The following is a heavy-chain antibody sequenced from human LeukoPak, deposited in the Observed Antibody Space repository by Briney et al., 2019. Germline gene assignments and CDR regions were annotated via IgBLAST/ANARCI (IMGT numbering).Heavy chain of an antibody. CDR3: ASGGGFRSSTFDCSSTSCPLDY. J-gene: IGHJ4*02. Sequence: GGSLRLSCVASEFSFSAFWLTWVRPAPGKGLEWVANIKQDGSEKHYMDSAKGRFTISRHNAKNSLDLQMNSLRVEDTATYFCASGGGFRSSTFDCSSTSCPLDYWGQGALVTVSS. V-gene: IGHV3-7*01. D-gene: IGHD2-2*01. CDR1: EFSFSAFW. CDR2: IKQDGSEK.